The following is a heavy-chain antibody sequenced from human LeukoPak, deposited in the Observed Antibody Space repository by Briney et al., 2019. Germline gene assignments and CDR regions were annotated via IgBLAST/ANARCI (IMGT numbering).Heavy chain of an antibody. V-gene: IGHV3-48*02. D-gene: IGHD2-21*01. J-gene: IGHJ4*02. CDR3: ASGYSRGGDY. Sequence: PGGSLRLSCAASGFTLSDYSMNWVRQAPGKGLEWVSQISSSGSTMYYADSVKGRFTISRDNAKNSLYLQMNSLRDEDTAVYYCASGYSRGGDYWGQGTLVTVSS. CDR2: ISSSGSTM. CDR1: GFTLSDYS.